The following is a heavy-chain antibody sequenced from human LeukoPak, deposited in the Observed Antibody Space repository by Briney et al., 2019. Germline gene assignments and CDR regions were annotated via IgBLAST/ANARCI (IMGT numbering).Heavy chain of an antibody. V-gene: IGHV4-31*03. D-gene: IGHD4-11*01. CDR3: ARDMTTITYAFDI. CDR2: IYYSGST. J-gene: IGHJ3*02. Sequence: SETLSLTCTVSGGSISSGGYYWSWIRQHPGKGLEWIGYIYYSGSTYYNPSLKSRVTISVDTSKNQFSLKLSSVTAADTAVYYCARDMTTITYAFDIWGQGTMVTVSS. CDR1: GGSISSGGYY.